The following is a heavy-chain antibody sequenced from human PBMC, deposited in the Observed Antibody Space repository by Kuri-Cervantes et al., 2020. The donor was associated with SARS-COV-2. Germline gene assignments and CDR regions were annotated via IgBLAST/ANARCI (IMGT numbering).Heavy chain of an antibody. CDR2: INHSGGT. V-gene: IGHV4-34*01. D-gene: IGHD3-3*01. CDR3: ARHGFDFWSGYARTYYYYYGMDV. Sequence: LSLTCAVYGGSFSGYYWSWIRQPPGKGLEWIGEINHSGGTNYNPSLKSRDTISVDTSKSQFSLKLSSVTAADTAVYYCARHGFDFWSGYARTYYYYYGMDVWGQGTTVTVSS. J-gene: IGHJ6*02. CDR1: GGSFSGYY.